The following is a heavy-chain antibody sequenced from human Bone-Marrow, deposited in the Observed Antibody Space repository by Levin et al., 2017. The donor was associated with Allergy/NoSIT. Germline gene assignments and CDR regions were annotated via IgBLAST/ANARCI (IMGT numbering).Heavy chain of an antibody. J-gene: IGHJ5*02. CDR2: ISGSGGST. V-gene: IGHV3-23*01. D-gene: IGHD3-3*01. Sequence: PGGSLRLSCAASGFTFSSYAMSWVRQAPGKGLEWVSAISGSGGSTYYADSVKGRFTISRDNSKNTLYLQMNSLRAEDTAVYYCAKERHGRVITIFGVVIIRWFDPWGQGTLVTVSS. CDR1: GFTFSSYA. CDR3: AKERHGRVITIFGVVIIRWFDP.